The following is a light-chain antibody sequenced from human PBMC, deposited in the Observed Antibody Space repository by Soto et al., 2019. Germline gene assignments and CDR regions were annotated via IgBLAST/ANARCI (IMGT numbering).Light chain of an antibody. J-gene: IGKJ1*01. CDR3: QKYNSAPWA. Sequence: DIQMTQSPSSLSASVGDRITITCRASQTIGDYLAWYQQTPGKAPKLPIYATSTLQSGVSSRFSGSGSGTDFTLTISSLQPEDVASYYCQKYNSAPWAFGQGTKVEIK. CDR1: QTIGDY. CDR2: ATS. V-gene: IGKV1-27*01.